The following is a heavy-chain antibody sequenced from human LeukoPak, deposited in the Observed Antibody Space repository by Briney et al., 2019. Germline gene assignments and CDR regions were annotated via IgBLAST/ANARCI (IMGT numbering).Heavy chain of an antibody. V-gene: IGHV3-48*03. Sequence: GGSLRLSCAASGFNYSNYEMNWIRQAPGRGLEWISDMSRGGTTIYYADSVKGRFTISRDDARNSVFLQMTSLRPDDTAIYYCARERAGDPGGEEVFGAAPYDYWGQGTLVTVSS. J-gene: IGHJ4*02. CDR1: GFNYSNYE. CDR3: ARERAGDPGGEEVFGAAPYDY. D-gene: IGHD3-3*01. CDR2: MSRGGTTI.